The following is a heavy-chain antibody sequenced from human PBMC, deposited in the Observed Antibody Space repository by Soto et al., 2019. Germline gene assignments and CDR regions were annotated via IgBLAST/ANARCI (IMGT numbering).Heavy chain of an antibody. J-gene: IGHJ4*02. D-gene: IGHD2-15*01. Sequence: ASVKVSCKASGGTLSSYAISWVRQAPGQGLEWMKGIIPNIGTTNYAQKFQGCVTITTDRSISTVYMELSSLRSDDTATYYCECSGIPRHFDYRGQGTLVTVSS. V-gene: IGHV1-69*05. CDR2: IIPNIGTT. CDR3: ECSGIPRHFDY. CDR1: GGTLSSYA.